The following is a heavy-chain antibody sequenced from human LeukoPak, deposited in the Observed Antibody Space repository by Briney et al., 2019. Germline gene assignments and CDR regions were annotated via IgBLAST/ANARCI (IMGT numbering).Heavy chain of an antibody. J-gene: IGHJ4*02. CDR2: IKQDGSEK. D-gene: IGHD2-21*01. V-gene: IGHV3-7*05. Sequence: PGGSLRLSCAASGFTFSSYSMNWVRQAPGRGLELVANIKQDGSEKYYVDSVKGRFTISRDNAKNSLYLEMNSLRAEDTAVYYCARALVGDDASAYWGRGTLVTVS. CDR1: GFTFSSYS. CDR3: ARALVGDDASAY.